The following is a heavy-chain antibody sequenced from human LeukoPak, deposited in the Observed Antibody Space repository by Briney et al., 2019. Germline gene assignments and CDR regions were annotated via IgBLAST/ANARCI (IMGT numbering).Heavy chain of an antibody. V-gene: IGHV4-59*12. CDR1: GDSISGYY. CDR3: ARVGYCGGDCPASFDY. J-gene: IGHJ4*02. Sequence: SETLTLTCTVSGDSISGYYWTWLRQPPGKGREGIGDIYYSGSIDYNPSLKSRITMSVHTSRNQFSQKLISVTAADAAVYYCARVGYCGGDCPASFDYWGQGTLVTVSS. CDR2: IYYSGSI. D-gene: IGHD2-21*02.